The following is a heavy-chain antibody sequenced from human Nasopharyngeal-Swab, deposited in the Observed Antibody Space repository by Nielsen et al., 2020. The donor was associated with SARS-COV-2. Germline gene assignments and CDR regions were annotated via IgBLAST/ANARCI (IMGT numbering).Heavy chain of an antibody. V-gene: IGHV3-7*03. D-gene: IGHD5-12*01. Sequence: ETLSLTCAVSGGSISSGGYSWSWVRQAPGKGLEWVANIKQDGSEKYYVDSVKGRFTISRDNAKNSLYLQMNSLRAEDTAVYYCAKDRWLPGGYYYGMDVWGQGTTVTVSS. J-gene: IGHJ6*02. CDR1: GGSISSGGYS. CDR3: AKDRWLPGGYYYGMDV. CDR2: IKQDGSEK.